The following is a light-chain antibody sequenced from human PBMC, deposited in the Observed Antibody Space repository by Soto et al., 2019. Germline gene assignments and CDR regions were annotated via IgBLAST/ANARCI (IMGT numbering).Light chain of an antibody. J-gene: IGKJ2*01. Sequence: EIVLTQSPGTLSLSPGERATLSCRASQSVSSSYLAWYQQKPGQAPRLLIYGASSRATGIPDRFSGSGSGTDFTLTISRLEPEDFPVYYCQQYGSTYTFGQGTKLEIK. CDR2: GAS. CDR3: QQYGSTYT. V-gene: IGKV3-20*01. CDR1: QSVSSSY.